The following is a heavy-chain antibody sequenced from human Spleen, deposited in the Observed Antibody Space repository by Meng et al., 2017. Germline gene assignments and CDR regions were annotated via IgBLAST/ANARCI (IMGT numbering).Heavy chain of an antibody. J-gene: IGHJ3*02. CDR2: ISWNSGSI. V-gene: IGHV3-9*03. D-gene: IGHD6-19*01. Sequence: GGSLRLSCAASGFTFDDYAMHWVRQAPGKGLEWVSGISWNSGSIGYADSVKGRFTISRDNAKNSLYLQMNSLRAEDMALYYCAKVRSIAVAGTVPNAFDIWGQGTMVTVSS. CDR3: AKVRSIAVAGTVPNAFDI. CDR1: GFTFDDYA.